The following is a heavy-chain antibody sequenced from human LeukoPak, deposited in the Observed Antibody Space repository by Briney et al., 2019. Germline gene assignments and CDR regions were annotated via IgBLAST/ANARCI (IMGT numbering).Heavy chain of an antibody. V-gene: IGHV1-69*06. CDR1: GGTFTSYA. Sequence: SVKVSCKASGGTFTSYAISWVRQAPGQGLEWMGGIIPIFGTANYAQKFQGRVTITADKSTSTAYMERSSLRSEYTAVYYCAGAGGAVAGPAYYFDYWGQGTLVTVSS. CDR2: IIPIFGTA. J-gene: IGHJ4*01. D-gene: IGHD6-19*01. CDR3: AGAGGAVAGPAYYFDY.